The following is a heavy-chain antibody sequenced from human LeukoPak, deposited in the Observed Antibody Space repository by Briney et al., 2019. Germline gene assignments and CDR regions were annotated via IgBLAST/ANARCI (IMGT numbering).Heavy chain of an antibody. CDR2: ISSSGSTI. D-gene: IGHD1-14*01. J-gene: IGHJ6*03. CDR3: ARVGPWVNPDYYYYYMDV. Sequence: QTGGSLRLSCAASGFTFSSYEMNWVRQAPGKGLEWVSYISSSGSTIYYADSVKGQFTISRDNAKNSLYLQMNSLRAEDTAVYYCARVGPWVNPDYYYYYMDVWGKGTTVTVSS. V-gene: IGHV3-48*03. CDR1: GFTFSSYE.